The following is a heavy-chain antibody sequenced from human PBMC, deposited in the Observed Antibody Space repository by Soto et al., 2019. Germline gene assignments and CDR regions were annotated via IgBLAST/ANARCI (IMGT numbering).Heavy chain of an antibody. V-gene: IGHV3-7*01. CDR1: GFTFNSFW. CDR2: IKQDGSDK. CDR3: ARGPHGYSYGDS. D-gene: IGHD5-18*01. Sequence: GGSLRLSCAASGFTFNSFWMTWVRQAPGKGLEWVANIKQDGSDKNYVDSVKGRFTISRDNAKNSLYLQMNSLRAEDTAVYYCARGPHGYSYGDSWGQGTLVTVSS. J-gene: IGHJ5*01.